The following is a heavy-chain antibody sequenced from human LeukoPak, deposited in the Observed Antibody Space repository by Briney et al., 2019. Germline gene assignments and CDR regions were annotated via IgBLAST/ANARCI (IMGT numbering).Heavy chain of an antibody. D-gene: IGHD3-9*01. CDR3: ARDVDYYDIVTGYYQHFGMDV. Sequence: GGSLRLSCAASGVTVSSKDMSWVRQAPGKGLEWVSTVCSGGSTYYADPVKGRFTISRDNSKNTLFLQMNSLRAEDTAVYYCARDVDYYDIVTGYYQHFGMDVWGQGTTVTVSS. CDR1: GVTVSSKD. V-gene: IGHV3-53*01. J-gene: IGHJ6*02. CDR2: VCSGGST.